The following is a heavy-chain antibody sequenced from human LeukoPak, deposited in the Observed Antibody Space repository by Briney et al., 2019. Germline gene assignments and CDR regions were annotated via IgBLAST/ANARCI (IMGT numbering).Heavy chain of an antibody. CDR1: GFTFSNAW. CDR2: IKRKIDGGTT. D-gene: IGHD3-10*01. V-gene: IGHV3-15*01. J-gene: IGHJ4*02. Sequence: GGSLRLSCAASGFTFSNAWMNWVRQAPGKGLEWVGRIKRKIDGGTTDYAAPVKGRFTISKDDSKNTLYLQMNSLNTEDTAVYYCTTNTAPDYYGSGSYYNVIWGQGTLVTVSS. CDR3: TTNTAPDYYGSGSYYNVI.